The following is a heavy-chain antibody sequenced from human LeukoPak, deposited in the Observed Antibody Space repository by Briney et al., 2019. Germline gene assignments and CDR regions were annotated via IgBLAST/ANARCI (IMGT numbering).Heavy chain of an antibody. J-gene: IGHJ6*03. CDR1: GFTFSSYA. CDR2: ISGSGGST. V-gene: IGHV3-23*01. CDR3: ARDAQWLVPEGYFYYMDV. D-gene: IGHD6-19*01. Sequence: GGSLRLSCAASGFTFSSYAMSWVRQAPGKRLEWVSAISGSGGSTYYADSVKGRFTISRDNAKNSLYLQMNSLGAEDTAVYYCARDAQWLVPEGYFYYMDVWGKGTTVTVSS.